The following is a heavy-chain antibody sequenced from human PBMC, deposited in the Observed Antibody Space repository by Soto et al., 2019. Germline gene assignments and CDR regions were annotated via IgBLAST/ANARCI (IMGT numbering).Heavy chain of an antibody. Sequence: PGGSLRLSCAASGFTFSSYAMHWVRQAPGKGLEWVAVISYDGSNKYYADSVKGRFTISRDNSKNTLYLQMNSLRAEDTAVYYCARQNTYYDFWDAFDIWGQGTMVTVSS. CDR2: ISYDGSNK. V-gene: IGHV3-30-3*01. CDR1: GFTFSSYA. J-gene: IGHJ3*02. CDR3: ARQNTYYDFWDAFDI. D-gene: IGHD3-3*01.